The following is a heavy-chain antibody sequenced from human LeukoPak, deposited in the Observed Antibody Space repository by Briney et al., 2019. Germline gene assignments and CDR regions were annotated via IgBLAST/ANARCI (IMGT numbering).Heavy chain of an antibody. CDR2: IWYGGSNK. CDR3: ARAGSSSWFPYDAFDI. D-gene: IGHD6-13*01. J-gene: IGHJ3*02. Sequence: GGSLRLSCAASGFTFSSYGMHWVRQAPGKGLEWVAVIWYGGSNKYYADSVKGRFTISRDNSKNTLYLQMNSLRAEDTAVYYCARAGSSSWFPYDAFDIWGQGTMVTVSS. V-gene: IGHV3-33*08. CDR1: GFTFSSYG.